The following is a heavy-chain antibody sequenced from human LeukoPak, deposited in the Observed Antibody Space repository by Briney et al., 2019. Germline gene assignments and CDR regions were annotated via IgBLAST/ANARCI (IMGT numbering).Heavy chain of an antibody. V-gene: IGHV4-4*07. CDR2: IYTSGST. CDR1: GGSISSYY. CDR3: ARGPHSSGWYSFDY. D-gene: IGHD6-19*01. J-gene: IGHJ4*02. Sequence: SETLSLTCTVSGGSISSYYWSWIRQPARKGLEWIGRIYTSGSTTYNPSLKSRVTLSVDTSKNQFSLKVTSVTAADTAVYYCARGPHSSGWYSFDYWGRGTLVTVS.